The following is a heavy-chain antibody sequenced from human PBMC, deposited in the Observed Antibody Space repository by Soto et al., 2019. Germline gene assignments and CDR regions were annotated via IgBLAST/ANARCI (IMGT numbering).Heavy chain of an antibody. J-gene: IGHJ6*02. V-gene: IGHV1-69*12. Sequence: QVQLVQSGAEVKKPGSSVKVSCKASGGTFSSYAISWVRQAPGQGLEWMGGIIPIFGTANYAQKFQGRVTITADESTSTAYMELSSLRSEDTAVYYCARTDIVLVPAAIPVDVSGIDVWGQGTTVTVSS. CDR3: ARTDIVLVPAAIPVDVSGIDV. D-gene: IGHD2-2*01. CDR2: IIPIFGTA. CDR1: GGTFSSYA.